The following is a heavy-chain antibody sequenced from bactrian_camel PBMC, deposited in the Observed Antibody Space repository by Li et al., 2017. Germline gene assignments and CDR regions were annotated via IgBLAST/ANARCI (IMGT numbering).Heavy chain of an antibody. CDR3: VTKMRVASWYLPS. D-gene: IGHD6*01. J-gene: IGHJ4*01. CDR1: GSTSMYWW. V-gene: IGHV3S6*01. CDR2: LKWDGTDT. Sequence: HVQLVESGGGLVQPGGSLRLSCSAGGSTSMYWWMGWVRQTPGKGLEWVSTLKWDGTDTYYADFVKGRFTISRDNAKNLVHLQMNSLKTDDTGVYYCVTKMRVASWYLPSWGQGTQVTVS.